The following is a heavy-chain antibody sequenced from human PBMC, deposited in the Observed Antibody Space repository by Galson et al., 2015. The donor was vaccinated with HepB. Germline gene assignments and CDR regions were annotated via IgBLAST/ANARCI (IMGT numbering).Heavy chain of an antibody. Sequence: LRLSCAASGFTFSTYWMHWVRQVPGKGLVWVSRIKGDGSDTSYADSVKGRFTISRDNVKNTLFLQMNSLGAEDLAVYYCARDRGWSVFGYWGQGTLVTVSS. V-gene: IGHV3-74*01. J-gene: IGHJ4*02. D-gene: IGHD3-3*01. CDR2: IKGDGSDT. CDR3: ARDRGWSVFGY. CDR1: GFTFSTYW.